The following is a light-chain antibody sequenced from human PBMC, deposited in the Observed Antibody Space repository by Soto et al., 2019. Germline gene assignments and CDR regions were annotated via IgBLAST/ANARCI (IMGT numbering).Light chain of an antibody. V-gene: IGKV1-39*01. CDR3: QEVNIFPLT. Sequence: DIQMTQSPSSLSASVGERVTITCRASQSVSSHLNWYRQKPGKAPKLLIYAASSLQSGVPSRFSGSGSGTDFTLTISSLQPEDFATYFCQEVNIFPLTFGGGTKVDIK. CDR1: QSVSSH. J-gene: IGKJ4*01. CDR2: AAS.